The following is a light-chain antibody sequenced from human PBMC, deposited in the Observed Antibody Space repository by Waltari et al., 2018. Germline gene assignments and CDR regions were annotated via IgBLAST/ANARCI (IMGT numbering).Light chain of an antibody. J-gene: IGLJ3*02. V-gene: IGLV2-23*02. CDR3: CSFAPSSTWV. CDR1: SSDVGAYNL. CDR2: EVS. Sequence: QSALTQPASVSGSPGQSITISCTGTSSDVGAYNLVSWYQHHPGKAPKLMIYEVSERPSGVSNRFSGSKSGNTASLTISGLQAEDEADYFCCSFAPSSTWVFGGGTKVTVL.